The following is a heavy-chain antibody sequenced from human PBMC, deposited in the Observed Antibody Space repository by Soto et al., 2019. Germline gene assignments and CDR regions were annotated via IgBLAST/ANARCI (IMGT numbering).Heavy chain of an antibody. CDR2: IESDYAI. CDR1: GFTFSNYN. J-gene: IGHJ6*02. CDR3: AREAAVAGSGYYYGMDV. Sequence: EVQLVESGGTLVQPGGSLRLSCATSGFTFSNYNMNWVRQAPGKGLEWVSYIESDYAIYYADSVKGRFTISRDNAKSSLYLQMNTLRGEDTAVYFCAREAAVAGSGYYYGMDVWGQGNTVTVSS. D-gene: IGHD6-19*01. V-gene: IGHV3-48*01.